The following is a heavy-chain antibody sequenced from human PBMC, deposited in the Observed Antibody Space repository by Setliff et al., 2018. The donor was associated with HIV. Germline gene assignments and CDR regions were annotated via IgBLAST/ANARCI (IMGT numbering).Heavy chain of an antibody. V-gene: IGHV3-53*01. CDR2: IYSGGYT. D-gene: IGHD3-22*01. Sequence: LRLSCAASGFTVSSNYMSWVRQAPGRGLEWVSVIYSGGYTYYADSVMGRFTISRDNSKNTLYLQMNSLRAEDTAVYYCARDRSSGYYYPDAFDIWGQGTMVTVSS. CDR1: GFTVSSNY. CDR3: ARDRSSGYYYPDAFDI. J-gene: IGHJ3*02.